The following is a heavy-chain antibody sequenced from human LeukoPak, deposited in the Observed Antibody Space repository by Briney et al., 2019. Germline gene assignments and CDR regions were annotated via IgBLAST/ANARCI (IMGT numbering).Heavy chain of an antibody. D-gene: IGHD7-27*01. V-gene: IGHV3-23*01. CDR1: GFTFSTYT. CDR3: AIDPNWGTHS. Sequence: GGSLSLSCAASGFTFSTYTMYWVRHPPGKRLEWVSIIGSSGGGIHYADSVKGRFTISRDNSKNALYLQMNSLRVEDTAVYYCAIDPNWGTHSWGQGVLVTVSS. CDR2: IGSSGGGI. J-gene: IGHJ4*02.